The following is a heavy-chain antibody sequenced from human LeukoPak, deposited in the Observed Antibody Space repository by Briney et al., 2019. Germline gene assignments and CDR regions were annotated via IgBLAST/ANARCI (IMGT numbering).Heavy chain of an antibody. CDR2: TYYRSKWYN. Sequence: SQTLSLTCVISGDSVSSNSAAWNWIRQSPSRGLEWLGRTYYRSKWYNDYAVSVKGRITINPDTSKNQFSLHLNSVTPDDTAVCYCARVDLFHTGCELHHFDYWGQGTLVIVSS. CDR3: ARVDLFHTGCELHHFDY. V-gene: IGHV6-1*01. J-gene: IGHJ4*02. CDR1: GDSVSSNSAA. D-gene: IGHD1-26*01.